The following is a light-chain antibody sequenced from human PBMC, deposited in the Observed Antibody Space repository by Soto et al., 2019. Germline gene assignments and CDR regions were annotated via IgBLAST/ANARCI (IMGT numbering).Light chain of an antibody. Sequence: AVQPTQSPSSLSASVGDRVTITCRASQGIRTDLGWYQQSPGKAPKVLIVGASTLQSGVPSRFSGSGSGTDFTLTISSLQPEDSATYYCLQDFSYPRTLGQGTKVDIK. V-gene: IGKV1-6*01. J-gene: IGKJ1*01. CDR2: GAS. CDR3: LQDFSYPRT. CDR1: QGIRTD.